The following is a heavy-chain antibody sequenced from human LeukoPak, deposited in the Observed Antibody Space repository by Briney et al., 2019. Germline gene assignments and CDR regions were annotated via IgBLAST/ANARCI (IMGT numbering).Heavy chain of an antibody. CDR3: ATVKGKGVGAQERYYYGMDV. J-gene: IGHJ6*02. CDR2: IIPILGIA. CDR1: GGTFSSYA. V-gene: IGHV1-69*04. Sequence: SVKVSCKASGGTFSSYAISWVRQAPGQGLEWMGRIIPILGIANYAQKFQGRVTMTEDTSTDTAYMELSSLRSEDTAVYYCATVKGKGVGAQERYYYGMDVWGQGTTVTVSS. D-gene: IGHD1-26*01.